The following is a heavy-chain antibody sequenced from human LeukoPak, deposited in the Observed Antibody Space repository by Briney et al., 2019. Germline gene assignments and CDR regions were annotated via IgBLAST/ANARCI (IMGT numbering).Heavy chain of an antibody. J-gene: IGHJ4*02. Sequence: GGSLRLSCAASGFTFSSYGMHWVRQAPGKGLEWVSSISSSSSYIYYADSVKGRFTISRDNAKNSLYLQMNSLRAEDTAVYYCARDEVLTGPYAFDYWGQGTLVTVSS. CDR3: ARDEVLTGPYAFDY. CDR2: ISSSSSYI. V-gene: IGHV3-21*01. CDR1: GFTFSSYG. D-gene: IGHD3-9*01.